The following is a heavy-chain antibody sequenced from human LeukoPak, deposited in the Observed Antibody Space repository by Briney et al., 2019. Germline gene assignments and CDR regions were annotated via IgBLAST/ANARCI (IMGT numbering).Heavy chain of an antibody. V-gene: IGHV3-11*04. J-gene: IGHJ6*04. CDR3: ARHKPGIAAPDV. Sequence: PGGSLRLSCAASGFTFSVYYMSWIRQAPGKGLEWLSYISSSGSTIYYADSVKGRFTISRDNSKNSLYLQMNSLRAEDAAVYYCARHKPGIAAPDVWGKGTTVTVSS. CDR1: GFTFSVYY. D-gene: IGHD6-13*01. CDR2: ISSSGSTI.